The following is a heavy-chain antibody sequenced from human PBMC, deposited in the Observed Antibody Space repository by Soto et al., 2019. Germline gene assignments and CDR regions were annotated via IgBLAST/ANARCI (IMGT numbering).Heavy chain of an antibody. CDR2: ISYDGSNK. V-gene: IGHV3-30*18. J-gene: IGHJ4*02. CDR1: GFTFSSYG. Sequence: QVQLVESGGGVVQPGRSLRLSCAASGFTFSSYGMHWVRQAPGKGLEWVAVISYDGSNKYYADSVKGRFTISRDNSKNTLYLQRNSLRAEDTAVYYCAKDGAVYSSGWYEVPVPDYWGQGTLVTVSS. CDR3: AKDGAVYSSGWYEVPVPDY. D-gene: IGHD6-19*01.